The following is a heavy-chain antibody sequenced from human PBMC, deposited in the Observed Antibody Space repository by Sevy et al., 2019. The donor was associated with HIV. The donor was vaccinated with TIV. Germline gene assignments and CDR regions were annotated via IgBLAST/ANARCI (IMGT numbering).Heavy chain of an antibody. CDR1: GFTFSVYW. D-gene: IGHD3-16*01. CDR2: IKGDGSDK. CDR3: ADGTIGRFDS. J-gene: IGHJ4*02. V-gene: IGHV3-7*01. Sequence: GGSLRLSCAAFGFTFSVYWMNWVRQAPGKGLEWVANIKGDGSDKHYVDSVEGRFTISRDKGKNLLYLQMNSLRVEDTAVYYGADGTIGRFDSWGQGTLVTVSS.